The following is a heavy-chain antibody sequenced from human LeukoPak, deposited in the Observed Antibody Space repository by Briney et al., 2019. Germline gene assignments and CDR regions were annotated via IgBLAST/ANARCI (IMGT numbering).Heavy chain of an antibody. J-gene: IGHJ5*02. D-gene: IGHD2-2*01. CDR3: TPFLCSRTTCP. CDR2: ARSRPESYAT. CDR1: GFTFSGSS. V-gene: IGHV3-73*01. Sequence: PGGSLRLSCAASGFTFSGSSMHWVRQASDKGLEWVGLARSRPESYATQYGASVSGRFTISRDDSKNTAYLQMNSLKAEDTAVYYCTPFLCSRTTCPWGQGTLVTVSS.